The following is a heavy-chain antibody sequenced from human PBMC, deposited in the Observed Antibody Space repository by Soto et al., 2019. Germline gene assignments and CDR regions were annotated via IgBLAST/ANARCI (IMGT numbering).Heavy chain of an antibody. CDR3: AKLGITAAPLPNYYYGMDA. V-gene: IGHV3-30*18. CDR2: ISYDGSNK. D-gene: IGHD3-16*01. J-gene: IGHJ6*02. CDR1: GFTFSSYG. Sequence: GGSMRLSCAASGFTFSSYGMHWVRQAPGKGLEWVAVISYDGSNKYYADSVKGRFTISRDNSKNTLFLQMNSLRAEDTAVYYCAKLGITAAPLPNYYYGMDAWGQGTTVTVSS.